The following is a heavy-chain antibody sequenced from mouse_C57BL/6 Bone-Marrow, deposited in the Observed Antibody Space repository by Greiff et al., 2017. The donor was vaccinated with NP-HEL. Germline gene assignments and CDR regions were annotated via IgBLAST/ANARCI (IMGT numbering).Heavy chain of an antibody. Sequence: QVQLQQSGPGLVQPSQSLSITCTVSGFSLTSYGVHWVRQSPGKGLEWLGVIWSGGSTDYNAAIISRLSISKDNSKSQVFFKMNSLQADDTAIYYCARCDGYFDYWGQGTTLTVSS. CDR3: ARCDGYFDY. V-gene: IGHV2-2*01. CDR1: GFSLTSYG. J-gene: IGHJ2*01. D-gene: IGHD2-3*01. CDR2: IWSGGST.